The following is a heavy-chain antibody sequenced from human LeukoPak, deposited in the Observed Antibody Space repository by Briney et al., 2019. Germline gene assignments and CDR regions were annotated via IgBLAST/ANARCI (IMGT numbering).Heavy chain of an antibody. J-gene: IGHJ5*02. D-gene: IGHD6-13*01. CDR3: AKDVDSSSWFGGLWFDP. CDR2: ISSSGGST. Sequence: PGGSLRLSCAASGFTFSSYAMTWVRQAPVKGLEWVSTISSSGGSTYYADSVKGRFTISRDNSKKTLYLQMNSLRADDTAVYYCAKDVDSSSWFGGLWFDPWGRGTLVTVSS. V-gene: IGHV3-23*01. CDR1: GFTFSSYA.